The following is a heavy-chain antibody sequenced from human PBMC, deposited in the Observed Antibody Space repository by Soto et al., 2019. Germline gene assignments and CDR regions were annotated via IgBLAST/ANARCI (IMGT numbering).Heavy chain of an antibody. CDR2: ISSSNGNT. CDR1: GYTFTSYG. D-gene: IGHD5-18*01. V-gene: IGHV1-18*04. Sequence: ASVKFSCKASGYTFTSYGIIWVRQAPGQGLEGMGWISSSNGNTNYAQKLQGIVTMTTDTSTSIAYMELSSLRSDDPAVYYCARDSTAMVLIYGMDVCGQGTTVTVSS. J-gene: IGHJ6*02. CDR3: ARDSTAMVLIYGMDV.